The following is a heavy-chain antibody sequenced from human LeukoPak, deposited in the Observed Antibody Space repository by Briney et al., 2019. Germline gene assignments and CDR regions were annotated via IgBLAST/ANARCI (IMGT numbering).Heavy chain of an antibody. CDR2: ITPSGST. CDR1: GGSFSAYY. D-gene: IGHD5-12*01. J-gene: IGHJ4*02. Sequence: SETLSLTCAVYGGSFSAYYWTWIRQPPGKGLEWIGEITPSGSTNYNPSLKSRVTISVDTSKNQSSLKLSSVTAADTAIYYYARGASRYSNDWGQGTLVTVSS. V-gene: IGHV4-34*01. CDR3: ARGASRYSND.